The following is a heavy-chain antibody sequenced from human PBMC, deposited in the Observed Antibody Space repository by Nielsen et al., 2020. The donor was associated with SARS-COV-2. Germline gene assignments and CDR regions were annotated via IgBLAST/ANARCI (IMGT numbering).Heavy chain of an antibody. J-gene: IGHJ3*01. V-gene: IGHV4-59*02. D-gene: IGHD3-10*01. CDR1: GDFVSTSY. Sequence: SETLSLTCTVSGDFVSTSYWSWIRQPPGKGLEWIGYVHYTGTTKCKSSLKSRVTMSVDTSNNQFSLKLTSMTAADTAVYYCAREGSGSYPDAFDVWGQGTMVTVSS. CDR3: AREGSGSYPDAFDV. CDR2: VHYTGTT.